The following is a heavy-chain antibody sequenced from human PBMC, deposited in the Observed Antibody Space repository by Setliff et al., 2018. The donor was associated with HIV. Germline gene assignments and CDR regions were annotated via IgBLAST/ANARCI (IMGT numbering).Heavy chain of an antibody. CDR3: ARVKGAYSSSWSETDY. CDR2: INPNSGGT. J-gene: IGHJ4*02. V-gene: IGHV1-2*04. CDR1: RSTFNSHT. Sequence: ASVKVSCKASRSTFNSHTINWVRQAPGQGLEWMGWINPNSGGTTYAQKFQGWITMTRDTSISTAYMELSSLRSEDTAVYYCARVKGAYSSSWSETDYWGQGTLVTVSS. D-gene: IGHD6-13*01.